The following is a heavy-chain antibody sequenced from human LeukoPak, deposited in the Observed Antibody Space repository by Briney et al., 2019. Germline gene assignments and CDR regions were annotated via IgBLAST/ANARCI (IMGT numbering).Heavy chain of an antibody. CDR1: GGSISSYY. V-gene: IGHV4-59*01. J-gene: IGHJ5*02. Sequence: KSSETLSLTCTVSGGSISSYYWSWIRQPPGKGLEWIGYIYYSGSTNYNPSLKSRVTISVDTSKNQFSLKLSSVTAADTAVYYCARDHGRYGDYRPGFDPWGQGTLVTVSS. CDR3: ARDHGRYGDYRPGFDP. D-gene: IGHD4-17*01. CDR2: IYYSGST.